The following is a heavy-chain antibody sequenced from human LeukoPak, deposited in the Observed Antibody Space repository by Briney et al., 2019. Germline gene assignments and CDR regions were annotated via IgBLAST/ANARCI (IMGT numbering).Heavy chain of an antibody. V-gene: IGHV1-2*02. J-gene: IGHJ4*02. D-gene: IGHD3-10*01. CDR2: INPNSGGT. Sequence: ASVKVSCKASGYTFIAYYMHWVRQAPGQGLEWMGWINPNSGGTNYAQKFQGRVSITADESTSTAYMELSSLRSEDTAVYYCARGMVRGVIITSEMYFDYWGQGTLVTVSS. CDR1: GYTFIAYY. CDR3: ARGMVRGVIITSEMYFDY.